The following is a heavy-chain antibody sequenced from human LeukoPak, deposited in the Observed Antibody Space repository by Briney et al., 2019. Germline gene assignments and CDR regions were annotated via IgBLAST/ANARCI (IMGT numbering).Heavy chain of an antibody. D-gene: IGHD6-19*01. CDR2: ISGDGGST. Sequence: GGSLRLSCAAPGFMFHDYAIHWVRQAPGKGLEWVSLISGDGGSTFYADSVKGRFTISRDNSKNSLYLQVNSLRSDDTALYYCARESESSGWYDYWGQGTLVTVSS. V-gene: IGHV3-43*02. J-gene: IGHJ4*02. CDR1: GFMFHDYA. CDR3: ARESESSGWYDY.